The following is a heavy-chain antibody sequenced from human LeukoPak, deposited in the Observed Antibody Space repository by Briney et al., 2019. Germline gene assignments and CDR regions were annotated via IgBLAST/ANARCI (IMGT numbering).Heavy chain of an antibody. J-gene: IGHJ4*02. D-gene: IGHD3-10*01. V-gene: IGHV4-39*07. CDR1: DGSINSRNNY. CDR2: VYFSGNT. CDR3: ARDRGLTWGSGSRWIDY. Sequence: TPSETLSLTCTVSDGSINSRNNYWAWIRQPPGKGLEWIGSVYFSGNTHYNPSLKSRVTISVDTSKNQFSLKVTSVTAVDTAVYFCARDRGLTWGSGSRWIDYWGQGTLVTVSS.